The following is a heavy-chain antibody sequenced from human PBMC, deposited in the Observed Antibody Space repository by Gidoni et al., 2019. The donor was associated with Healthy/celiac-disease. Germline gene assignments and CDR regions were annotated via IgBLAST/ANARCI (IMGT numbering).Heavy chain of an antibody. CDR3: ARVPTTVPHYYYGMDV. CDR2: IIPILGIA. Sequence: ASGGTFSSYAISWVRQAPGQGLEWMGRIIPILGIANYAQKFQGRVTITADKSTSTAYMELSSLRSEDTAVYYCARVPTTVPHYYYGMDVWGQGTTVTVSS. V-gene: IGHV1-69*04. J-gene: IGHJ6*02. CDR1: GGTFSSYA. D-gene: IGHD4-4*01.